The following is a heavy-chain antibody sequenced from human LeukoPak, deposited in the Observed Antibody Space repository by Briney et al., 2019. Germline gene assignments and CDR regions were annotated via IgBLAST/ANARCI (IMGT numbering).Heavy chain of an antibody. V-gene: IGHV4-39*07. D-gene: IGHD5-12*01. CDR3: ARAPLGMATIWENAFDI. Sequence: PSETLSLTCTVSGGSISSSSYYWGWIRQPPGKGLEWIGSIYYSGSTYYNPSLKSRVTISVDTSKNQFSLKLSSVTAADTAVYYCARAPLGMATIWENAFDIWGQGTMVTVSS. J-gene: IGHJ3*02. CDR1: GGSISSSSYY. CDR2: IYYSGST.